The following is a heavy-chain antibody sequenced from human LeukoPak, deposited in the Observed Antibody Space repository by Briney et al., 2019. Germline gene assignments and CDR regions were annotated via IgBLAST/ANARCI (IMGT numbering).Heavy chain of an antibody. V-gene: IGHV4-59*01. CDR2: IYYSGST. CDR3: ARVSLVATIYYYYYGMDV. CDR1: GGSISSYY. D-gene: IGHD5-12*01. J-gene: IGHJ6*02. Sequence: PSETLSLTCTVSGGSISSYYWSWIRQPPGKGLEWIGYIYYSGSTNYNPSLKSRVTISVDTSKNQFSLKLSSVTAADTAVYYCARVSLVATIYYYYYGMDVWGQGTTVTVSS.